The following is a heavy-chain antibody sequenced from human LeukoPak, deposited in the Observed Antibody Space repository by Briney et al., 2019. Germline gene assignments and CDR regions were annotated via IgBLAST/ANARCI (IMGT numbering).Heavy chain of an antibody. CDR1: GDSISSNNW. Sequence: SETLSLTCAVSGDSISSNNWWTWVRQPPGKGLEWIGEISHSGSIRYNPSLGSRVTISVDTSKSQFSLKLTSVTAADTAVYFCARSHFYGSGVDSWGQGTLVTVSS. CDR2: ISHSGSI. V-gene: IGHV4-4*02. J-gene: IGHJ5*01. CDR3: ARSHFYGSGVDS. D-gene: IGHD3-10*01.